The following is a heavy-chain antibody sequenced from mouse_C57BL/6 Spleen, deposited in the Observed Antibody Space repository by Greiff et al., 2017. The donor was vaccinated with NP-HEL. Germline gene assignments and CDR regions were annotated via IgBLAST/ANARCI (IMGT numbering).Heavy chain of an antibody. CDR2: ISYDGSN. J-gene: IGHJ1*03. CDR3: ARADYGSSYVDWYFDV. D-gene: IGHD1-1*01. Sequence: EVQLVESGPGLVKPSQSLSLTCSVTGYSITSGYYWNWIRQFPGNKLEWMGYISYDGSNNYNPSLKNRISITRDTSKNQFFLKLNSVTTEDTATYYCARADYGSSYVDWYFDVWGTGTTVTVSS. CDR1: GYSITSGYY. V-gene: IGHV3-6*01.